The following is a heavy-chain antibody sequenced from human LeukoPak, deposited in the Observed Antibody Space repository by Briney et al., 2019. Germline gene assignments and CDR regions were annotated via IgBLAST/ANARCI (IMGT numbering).Heavy chain of an antibody. CDR1: GYTFTSYY. CDR2: INPSGGST. Sequence: AAVKVSFKASGYTFTSYYMHWVRQAPGQGLEGMGIINPSGGSTSYAQRFQGRVTMTMDTSTSTVYMELSSLRSEDTPVYDCARDGVGGGIYYDILTGFAQTSYYYHMDVWGKGTPVTISS. D-gene: IGHD3-9*01. CDR3: ARDGVGGGIYYDILTGFAQTSYYYHMDV. V-gene: IGHV1-46*01. J-gene: IGHJ6*03.